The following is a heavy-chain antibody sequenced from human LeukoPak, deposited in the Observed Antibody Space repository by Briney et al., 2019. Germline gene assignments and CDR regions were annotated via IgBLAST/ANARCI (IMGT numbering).Heavy chain of an antibody. D-gene: IGHD3-22*01. CDR1: GFMFSGYW. V-gene: IGHV3-7*01. Sequence: GGSLRLSCAASGFMFSGYWMSWVRQAPGKGLEWVANTKQDGSEKCYVDSVKGRFTISRDNAKNSLSLQMNSLRVKDTAVYYCARDKGDYDTSGSLFVFGGQGTLVTVSS. J-gene: IGHJ4*02. CDR2: TKQDGSEK. CDR3: ARDKGDYDTSGSLFVF.